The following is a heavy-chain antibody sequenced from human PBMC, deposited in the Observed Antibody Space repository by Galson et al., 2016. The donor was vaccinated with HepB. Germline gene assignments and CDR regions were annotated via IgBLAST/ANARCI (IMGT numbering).Heavy chain of an antibody. D-gene: IGHD6-13*01. CDR3: ARRRGGSWGDFDS. V-gene: IGHV3-30*04. CDR2: ITGGGTAT. CDR1: GFSFSTYG. Sequence: SLRLSCAASGFSFSTYGMHWVRQASGKGLEWVAAITGGGTATDYAASVRGRFTISRDNSRNTVHLQVTRPRVEDTAFYYCARRRGGSWGDFDSWGQGVLVTVSS. J-gene: IGHJ4*02.